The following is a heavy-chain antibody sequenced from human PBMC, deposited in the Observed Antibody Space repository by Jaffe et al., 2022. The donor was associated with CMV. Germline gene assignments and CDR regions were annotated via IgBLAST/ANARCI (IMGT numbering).Heavy chain of an antibody. J-gene: IGHJ4*02. CDR1: GFSFSSYT. CDR2: LSGGGGGT. V-gene: IGHV3-23*04. Sequence: EVQLVESGGGLVQPGGSLRLSCAASGFSFSSYTMSWVRQAPGKGLEWVSSLSGGGGGTYYADSVKGRFTISRDNSRNTLYLQMNSLRAEDTAVYYCAKISFTMIVVHTYFDYWGQGTLVTVSS. CDR3: AKISFTMIVVHTYFDY. D-gene: IGHD3-22*01.